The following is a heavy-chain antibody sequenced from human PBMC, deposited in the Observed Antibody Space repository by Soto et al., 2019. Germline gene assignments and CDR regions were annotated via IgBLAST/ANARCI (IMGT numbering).Heavy chain of an antibody. CDR2: ISYDGTNR. V-gene: IGHV3-30-3*01. CDR1: GLTFSNYA. D-gene: IGHD4-17*01. CDR3: ARESSSTVTTGGGGSAKDY. Sequence: QVHLVESGGGVVQPGRSLRLSCAASGLTFSNYAMHWVRQAPGKGLEWVAFISYDGTNRCYPDSVKGRFTISRDNSKNTVYLQMNRLKTEGTAVYYCARESSSTVTTGGGGSAKDYWGQGTLVTVSS. J-gene: IGHJ4*02.